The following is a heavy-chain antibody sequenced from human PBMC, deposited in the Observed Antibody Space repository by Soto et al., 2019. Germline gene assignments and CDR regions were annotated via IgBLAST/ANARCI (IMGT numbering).Heavy chain of an antibody. Sequence: QVQLVQSGAEVKKPRSSVKVSCKASGGTFSNYAISWVRQAPGQGLEWMGGIIPIFGTTNYAQKFQGRVTITADESTSTAYMELSSLRSEDTAVYHCARDAIFGVVIRGIDYYYGMDVWGQGTTVTVSS. J-gene: IGHJ6*02. CDR3: ARDAIFGVVIRGIDYYYGMDV. V-gene: IGHV1-69*01. CDR1: GGTFSNYA. D-gene: IGHD3-3*01. CDR2: IIPIFGTT.